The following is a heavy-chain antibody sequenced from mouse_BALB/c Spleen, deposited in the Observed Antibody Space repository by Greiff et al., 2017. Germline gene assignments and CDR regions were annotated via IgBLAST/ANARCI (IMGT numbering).Heavy chain of an antibody. V-gene: IGHV5-6-3*01. CDR3: ARDREGGYPYYFDY. J-gene: IGHJ2*01. CDR2: INSNGGST. CDR1: GFTFSSYG. Sequence: EVQRVESGGGLVQPGGSLKLSCAASGFTFSSYGMSWVRQTPDKRLELVATINSNGGSTYYPDSVKGRFTISRDNAKNTLYLQMSSLKSEDTAMYYCARDREGGYPYYFDYWGQGTTLTVSS. D-gene: IGHD2-2*01.